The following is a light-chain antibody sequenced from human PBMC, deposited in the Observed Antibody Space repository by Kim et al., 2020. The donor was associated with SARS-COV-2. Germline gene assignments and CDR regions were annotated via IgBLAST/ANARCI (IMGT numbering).Light chain of an antibody. V-gene: IGLV3-9*01. CDR2: RDN. CDR3: QLWDSSTVV. CDR1: NIGSKK. Sequence: SYELTQPLSVSVALGQTARITCGADNIGSKKVDWYQQKSGQAPVLVMYRDNNRPSGIPERLSGSNSGNTATLTITSAQAGDEADYYCQLWDSSTVVFGGGTQLTVL. J-gene: IGLJ2*01.